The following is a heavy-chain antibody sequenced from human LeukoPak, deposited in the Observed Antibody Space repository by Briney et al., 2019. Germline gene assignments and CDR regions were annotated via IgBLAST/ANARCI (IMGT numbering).Heavy chain of an antibody. CDR2: IYYSGST. CDR3: VTNLVISWFYFDY. V-gene: IGHV4-39*07. CDR1: GGSISSSSYY. J-gene: IGHJ4*02. Sequence: SETLSLTCTVSGGSISSSSYYWGWIRQPPGKGLEWIGSIYYSGSTYYNPSLKSRVTISVDTSKNQFSLKLSSVTAADTAVYYCVTNLVISWFYFDYWGQGTLVTVSS. D-gene: IGHD6-13*01.